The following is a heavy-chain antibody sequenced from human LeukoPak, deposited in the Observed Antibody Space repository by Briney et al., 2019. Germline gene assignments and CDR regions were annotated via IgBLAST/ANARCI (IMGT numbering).Heavy chain of an antibody. CDR2: IYYSGST. Sequence: PSETLSLTCTVSGGSISSSSYYWGWIRQPPGKGLERIGSIYYSGSTYYNPSLKSRVTISVDTSKNQFSLKLSSVTAADTAVYYCAREGSTPGIAVAGLFDYWGQGTLVTVSS. CDR3: AREGSTPGIAVAGLFDY. V-gene: IGHV4-39*07. CDR1: GGSISSSSYY. D-gene: IGHD6-19*01. J-gene: IGHJ4*02.